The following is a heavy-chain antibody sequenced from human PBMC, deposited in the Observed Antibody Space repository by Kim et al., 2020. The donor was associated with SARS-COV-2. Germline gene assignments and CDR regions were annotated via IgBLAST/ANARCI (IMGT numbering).Heavy chain of an antibody. Sequence: PGSVKGRFTISRENAKNSLYLQMNSLRAGDTAVYYCARSFRFGELKFDYWGQGTLVTVSS. D-gene: IGHD3-10*01. CDR3: ARSFRFGELKFDY. J-gene: IGHJ4*02. V-gene: IGHV3-13*01.